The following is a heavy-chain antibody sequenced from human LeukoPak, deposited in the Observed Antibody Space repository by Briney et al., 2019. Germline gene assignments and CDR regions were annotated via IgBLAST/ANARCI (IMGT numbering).Heavy chain of an antibody. V-gene: IGHV1-18*01. CDR3: ARDPGIAAAEYFDY. J-gene: IGHJ4*02. CDR1: GYTFTSYG. Sequence: ASVKVSCTASGYTFTSYGISWVRQAPGQGLEWMGWISAYNGNTNYAQKLQGRVTMTTDTSTSTAYMELRSLRSDDTAVYYCARDPGIAAAEYFDYWGQGTLVTVSS. D-gene: IGHD6-13*01. CDR2: ISAYNGNT.